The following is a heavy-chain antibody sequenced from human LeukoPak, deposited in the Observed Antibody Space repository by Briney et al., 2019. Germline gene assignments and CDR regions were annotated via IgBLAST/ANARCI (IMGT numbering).Heavy chain of an antibody. J-gene: IGHJ4*02. CDR2: IYYGGST. Sequence: SETLSLTCTVSGGSISTYYWSWIRQPPGKGLEWIGYIYYGGSTNYNPSLKSRVTISVDTSKNQFSLKLSSVTAADTAVYYCAGGDDSSGYYRIDYWGQGTLVTVSS. CDR1: GGSISTYY. D-gene: IGHD3-22*01. CDR3: AGGDDSSGYYRIDY. V-gene: IGHV4-59*12.